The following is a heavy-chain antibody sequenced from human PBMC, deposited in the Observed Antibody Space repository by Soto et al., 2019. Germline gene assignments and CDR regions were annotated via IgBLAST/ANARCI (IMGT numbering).Heavy chain of an antibody. V-gene: IGHV1-18*01. J-gene: IGHJ5*02. Sequence: ASVKVSCKASGYTYSIHDITWVRQAPGQGLEWMGWINIYNTDVNYAQKFQGRVTMTTDISTSTAYMDLRSLRSDDTAVYYCARDPGGATGLDPWGQGTLVTVSS. CDR1: GYTYSIHD. D-gene: IGHD1-1*01. CDR2: INIYNTDV. CDR3: ARDPGGATGLDP.